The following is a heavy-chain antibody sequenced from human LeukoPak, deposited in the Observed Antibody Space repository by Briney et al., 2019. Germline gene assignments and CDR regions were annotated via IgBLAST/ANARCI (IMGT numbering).Heavy chain of an antibody. CDR3: ARGGPLQLELTYYYYYDMDV. J-gene: IGHJ6*03. D-gene: IGHD1-1*01. V-gene: IGHV4-59*01. CDR2: IYYSGST. CDR1: GGSISTYY. Sequence: PSETLSLTCTVSGGSISTYYWSWIRQPPGKGLEWIGYIYYSGSTTSNPSLKSRVPISVHTSTNPFSLNLSSATAADTAVYYCARGGPLQLELTYYYYYDMDVWGKGTTVTVSS.